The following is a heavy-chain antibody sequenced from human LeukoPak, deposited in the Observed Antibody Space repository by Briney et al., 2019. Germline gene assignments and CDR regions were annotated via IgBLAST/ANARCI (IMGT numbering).Heavy chain of an antibody. Sequence: LRLSCAASGFTFSSYAMSWIRQHPGKGLEWIGYIYYSGSTYYNPSLKSRVTISVDTSKNQFPLKLSSVTAADTAVYYCARVLRYLDTGGYWGQGTPVTVSS. D-gene: IGHD3-9*01. CDR2: IYYSGST. CDR3: ARVLRYLDTGGY. V-gene: IGHV4-31*02. CDR1: GFTFSSYA. J-gene: IGHJ4*02.